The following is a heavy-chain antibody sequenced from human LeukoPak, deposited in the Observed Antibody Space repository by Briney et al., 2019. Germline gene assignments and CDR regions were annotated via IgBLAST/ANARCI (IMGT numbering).Heavy chain of an antibody. CDR2: IFSNAEK. CDR3: ARAIVVVTANYYYYYYMDV. CDR1: GFSLSTARMR. V-gene: IGHV2-26*01. D-gene: IGHD2-21*02. Sequence: ESGPTLVNPTETLTLTCTVSGFSLSTARMRVSWIRQPPGKALEWLAHIFSNAEKSYSTSLKSRLTISKDTSKSQVVLTMTNMDPVDTATYYCARAIVVVTANYYYYYYMDVWGKGTTVTVSS. J-gene: IGHJ6*03.